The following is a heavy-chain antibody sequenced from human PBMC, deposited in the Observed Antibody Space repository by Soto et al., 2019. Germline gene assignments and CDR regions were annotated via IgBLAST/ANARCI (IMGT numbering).Heavy chain of an antibody. Sequence: ASVKVSCKASGYTFTSYGISWVRQAPGQGLEWMGWISAYNGNTNYAQKFQGWVTMTRDTSISTAYMELSRLRSDDTAVYYCARDLGSGSYIPGYYYYGMDVWGQGTKVTVSS. D-gene: IGHD1-26*01. CDR3: ARDLGSGSYIPGYYYYGMDV. CDR1: GYTFTSYG. J-gene: IGHJ6*02. V-gene: IGHV1-18*01. CDR2: ISAYNGNT.